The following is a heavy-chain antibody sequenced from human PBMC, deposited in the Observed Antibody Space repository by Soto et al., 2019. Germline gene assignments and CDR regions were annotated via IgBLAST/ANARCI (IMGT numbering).Heavy chain of an antibody. V-gene: IGHV1-69*13. J-gene: IGHJ4*02. D-gene: IGHD3-10*01. Sequence: SVKVSCKASGGTFSSYAISWVRQAPGQGLEWMGGIIPIFGTANYAQKFQGGVTITADESTSTAYMELSSLRSEDTAVYYCARDPDRFGELLENDYWGQGTLVTVSS. CDR3: ARDPDRFGELLENDY. CDR1: GGTFSSYA. CDR2: IIPIFGTA.